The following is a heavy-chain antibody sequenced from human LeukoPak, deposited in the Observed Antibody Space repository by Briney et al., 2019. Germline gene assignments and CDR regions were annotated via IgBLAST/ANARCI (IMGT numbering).Heavy chain of an antibody. D-gene: IGHD6-6*01. Sequence: ASVKVSCKASGYTFTGYYMHWVRQAPGQGLEWMGWINPNSGGTNYAQKFQGRVTMTRDTSISTAYMELSRLRSDDTAVYYCARALTQSSIAAILDYWGQGTLVTVSS. CDR2: INPNSGGT. CDR1: GYTFTGYY. V-gene: IGHV1-2*02. J-gene: IGHJ4*02. CDR3: ARALTQSSIAAILDY.